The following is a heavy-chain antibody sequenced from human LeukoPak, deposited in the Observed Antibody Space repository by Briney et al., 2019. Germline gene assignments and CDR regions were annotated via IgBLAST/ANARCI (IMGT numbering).Heavy chain of an antibody. CDR3: ARGPRYCSGGSCYCFY. D-gene: IGHD2-15*01. J-gene: IGHJ4*02. Sequence: GGSLRLSCAASGFTFSSYWMHWVRHAPGKGLVWVSRINSDGSSTSYADSVKGRFTISRDNAKNTLHLQMNSLRAEDTAVYYCARGPRYCSGGSCYCFYWGQGTLVTVSS. CDR2: INSDGSST. CDR1: GFTFSSYW. V-gene: IGHV3-74*01.